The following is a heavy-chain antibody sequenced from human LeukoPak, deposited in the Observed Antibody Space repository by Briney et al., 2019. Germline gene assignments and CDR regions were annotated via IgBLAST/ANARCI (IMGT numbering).Heavy chain of an antibody. D-gene: IGHD3-22*01. Sequence: ASVKVSCKASGYTFTGYYMHWVRQAPGQGLEWMGWINPNGGGTNYAQKFQGRVTMTRDTSISTAYMELSRLRSDDTAVYYCARGGGYYPYNWFDPWGQGTLVTVSS. CDR1: GYTFTGYY. CDR2: INPNGGGT. J-gene: IGHJ5*02. V-gene: IGHV1-2*02. CDR3: ARGGGYYPYNWFDP.